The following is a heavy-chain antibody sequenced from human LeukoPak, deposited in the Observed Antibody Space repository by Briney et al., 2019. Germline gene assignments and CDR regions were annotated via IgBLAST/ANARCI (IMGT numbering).Heavy chain of an antibody. CDR1: GFTFSSYG. J-gene: IGHJ3*02. CDR2: IYYSGTT. Sequence: PGGTLRLSCAASGFTFSSYGMSWIRQPPGKGLEWIGSIYYSGTTYYNPSLKSRVTISVDTSKKQFSLKLRSVTAADTAVYYCARHEWGITNAFDIWGQGTMVTVSS. CDR3: ARHEWGITNAFDI. D-gene: IGHD1-14*01. V-gene: IGHV4-39*01.